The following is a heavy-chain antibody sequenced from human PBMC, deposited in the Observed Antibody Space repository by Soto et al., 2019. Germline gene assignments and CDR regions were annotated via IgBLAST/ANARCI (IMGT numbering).Heavy chain of an antibody. J-gene: IGHJ5*02. D-gene: IGHD2-15*01. V-gene: IGHV4-59*08. CDR3: ARIYCSGGSCYSWGSWFDP. CDR2: IYYSGST. Sequence: PSETLSLTCTVSGGSISSYYWSWIRQPPGKGLEWIGYIYYSGSTNYNPSLKSRVTISVDTSKNQFSLKLSSVTAADTAVYYCARIYCSGGSCYSWGSWFDPWGQGTLVTVS. CDR1: GGSISSYY.